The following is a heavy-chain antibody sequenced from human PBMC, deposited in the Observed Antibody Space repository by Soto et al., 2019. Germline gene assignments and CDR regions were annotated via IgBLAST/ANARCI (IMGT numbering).Heavy chain of an antibody. CDR3: ARDLGISGYDRYTTDAFDI. J-gene: IGHJ3*02. CDR2: ISSSSSYI. V-gene: IGHV3-21*01. Sequence: EVQLVESGGGLVKPGGSQRLSCAASGFTFSSYSMNWVRQAPGKGLEWVSSISSSSSYIYYADSVKGRFTISRDNAKNSLYLQMNSLRAEDTAVYYCARDLGISGYDRYTTDAFDIWGQGTMVTVSS. CDR1: GFTFSSYS. D-gene: IGHD5-12*01.